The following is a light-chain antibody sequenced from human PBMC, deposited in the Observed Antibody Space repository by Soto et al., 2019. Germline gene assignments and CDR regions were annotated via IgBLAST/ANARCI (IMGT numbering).Light chain of an antibody. V-gene: IGKV1-5*03. J-gene: IGKJ1*01. CDR2: KAS. CDR1: QSITDW. Sequence: GDRVTFTCRASQSITDWLAWYQQKPGKAPKFLIYKASNLEGGVPSRFSGSGSGTEFTLTISSVQPDDFATYYCQYWDDYSWTFGQGTKVEIK. CDR3: QYWDDYSWT.